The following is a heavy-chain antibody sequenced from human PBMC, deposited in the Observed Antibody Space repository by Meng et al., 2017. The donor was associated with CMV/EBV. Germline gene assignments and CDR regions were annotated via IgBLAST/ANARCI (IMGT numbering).Heavy chain of an antibody. Sequence: GESLKISCAASGFPFSSYDMHWVRQVTGKGLEWVSGIDSAGDTSYLGSVEGRLTISRDDAKNTLYLQMNNLQAGDTAVYYCARAPYCSNGVCFSGPYGLDVWSQGTTVTVSS. CDR2: IDSAGDT. D-gene: IGHD2-8*01. J-gene: IGHJ6*02. V-gene: IGHV3-13*01. CDR3: ARAPYCSNGVCFSGPYGLDV. CDR1: GFPFSSYD.